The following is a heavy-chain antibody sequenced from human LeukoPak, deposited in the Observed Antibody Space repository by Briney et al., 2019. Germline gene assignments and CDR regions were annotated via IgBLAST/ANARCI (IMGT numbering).Heavy chain of an antibody. CDR1: GFTFNSNW. Sequence: GGSLRLSCAASGFTFNSNWMHWVRQAPGKGLVWVSRINSDGSSTTYADSVKGRFTISRDNAKNTLYLQMNSLRVEDTAVYYCVRSIYYFDFWGQGTLVTVSS. D-gene: IGHD3-10*01. V-gene: IGHV3-74*01. J-gene: IGHJ4*02. CDR2: INSDGSST. CDR3: VRSIYYFDF.